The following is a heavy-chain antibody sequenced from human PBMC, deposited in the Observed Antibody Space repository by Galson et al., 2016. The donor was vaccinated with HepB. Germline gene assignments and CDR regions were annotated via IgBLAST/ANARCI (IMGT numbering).Heavy chain of an antibody. V-gene: IGHV1-18*01. CDR3: ARDWAGLTVRGDIIYPPGY. J-gene: IGHJ4*02. CDR2: ISPYNGNT. CDR1: GYSFLRYG. D-gene: IGHD3-10*01. Sequence: SVKVSCKASGYSFLRYGFSWVRQAPGQGLEWLGWISPYNGNTNYAQKVQGRITMTTDTSTSTANMELRSLRPDDTAVYYCARDWAGLTVRGDIIYPPGYGGQGSLVPFSS.